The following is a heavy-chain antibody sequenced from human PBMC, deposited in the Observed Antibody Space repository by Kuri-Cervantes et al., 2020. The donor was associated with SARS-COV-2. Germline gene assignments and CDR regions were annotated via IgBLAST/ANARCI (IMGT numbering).Heavy chain of an antibody. CDR2: ISSSSSYT. D-gene: IGHD3-22*01. V-gene: IGHV3-21*05. J-gene: IGHJ4*02. CDR3: ARAITMIVVVSPYFDY. Sequence: GGSLRLSCAASGFTFSSYSMNWVRQAPGKGLEWVSYISSSSSYTNYADSVKGRFTISRDNAKNSLYLQMNSLRAEDTAVYYCARAITMIVVVSPYFDYWGQGTLVTVSS. CDR1: GFTFSSYS.